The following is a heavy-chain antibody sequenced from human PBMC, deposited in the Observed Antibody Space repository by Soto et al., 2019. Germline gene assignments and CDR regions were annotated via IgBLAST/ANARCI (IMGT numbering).Heavy chain of an antibody. V-gene: IGHV3-23*01. Sequence: EVQLLESGGGLVQPGGSLSVSCAASGFAFNIYAMSWVRQAPGKGLECVSVISGSADSTNYADSVKGRFTISRDNYKNAVYLQMKSLRVEATAVYYCAKDLISYGSGSYFDYWDQGTLGTVSS. D-gene: IGHD3-10*01. CDR1: GFAFNIYA. J-gene: IGHJ4*02. CDR3: AKDLISYGSGSYFDY. CDR2: ISGSADST.